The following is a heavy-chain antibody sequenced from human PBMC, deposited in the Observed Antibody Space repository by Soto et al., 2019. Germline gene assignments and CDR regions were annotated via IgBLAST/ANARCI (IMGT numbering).Heavy chain of an antibody. CDR3: TTSHIKYYDFWSGYFSAFDI. Sequence: GGSLRLSCAASGFTFSSYAMSWVRQAPGKGLEWVGRIKSKTDGGTTDYAAPVKGRFTISRDDSKNTLYLQMNSLKTEDTAVYYCTTSHIKYYDFWSGYFSAFDIWGQGTMVTVSS. D-gene: IGHD3-3*01. CDR1: GFTFSSYA. J-gene: IGHJ3*02. V-gene: IGHV3-15*01. CDR2: IKSKTDGGTT.